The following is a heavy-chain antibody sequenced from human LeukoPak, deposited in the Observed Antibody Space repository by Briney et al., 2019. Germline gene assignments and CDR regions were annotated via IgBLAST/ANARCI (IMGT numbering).Heavy chain of an antibody. CDR1: GDSVSSNSAA. D-gene: IGHD1-14*01. CDR3: ARAPLRGPEVGDFDY. V-gene: IGHV6-1*01. J-gene: IGHJ4*02. CDR2: TCYRSKWYY. Sequence: SQTLSLTCAISGDSVSSNSAAWNWIRQSPSRGLEWLGRTCYRSKWYYDYAVSVKSRITINPDTSKNQFSLKLSSVTAADTAVYYCARAPLRGPEVGDFDYWGQGTLVTVSS.